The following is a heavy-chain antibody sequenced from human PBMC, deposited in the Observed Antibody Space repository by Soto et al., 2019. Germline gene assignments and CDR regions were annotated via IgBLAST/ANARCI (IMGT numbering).Heavy chain of an antibody. CDR1: GGTFRTAA. Sequence: QVQLEQSGAEVKKPGSSVKVSCKASGGTFRTAAISWVRQAPGQGLEWMGGIMAVFRTPDYAQKFQGRVTLTADESTTTAYMELSGLRSDDTAVYYCARDNDRPQLGGNYYYILDVWGQGTTITVSS. D-gene: IGHD2-8*01. CDR2: IMAVFRTP. J-gene: IGHJ6*02. CDR3: ARDNDRPQLGGNYYYILDV. V-gene: IGHV1-69*12.